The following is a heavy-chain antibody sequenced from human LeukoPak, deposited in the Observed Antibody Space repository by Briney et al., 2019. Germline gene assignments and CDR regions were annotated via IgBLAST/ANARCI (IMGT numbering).Heavy chain of an antibody. CDR2: IYTSAGT. CDR1: GGSISGYY. D-gene: IGHD2-2*01. CDR3: AREAAMAFE. V-gene: IGHV4-4*07. Sequence: PSETLSLTCTVPGGSISGYYWSWISQRPGKGLEWIGRIYTSAGTNYKPSLKSRVTMSVDTSKNRFSLKLSSVTAADTAMNYCAREAAMAFEWGQGTLVTVSS. J-gene: IGHJ4*02.